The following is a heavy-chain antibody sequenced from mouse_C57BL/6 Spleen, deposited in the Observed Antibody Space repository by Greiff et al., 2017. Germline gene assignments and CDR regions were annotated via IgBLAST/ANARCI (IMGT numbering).Heavy chain of an antibody. CDR3: ARSRDGSSFYAMDY. V-gene: IGHV1-81*01. D-gene: IGHD1-1*01. J-gene: IGHJ4*01. CDR1: GYTFTSYG. CDR2: IYPRSGNT. Sequence: LQESGAELARPGASVKLSCKASGYTFTSYGISWVKQRTGQGLEWIGEIYPRSGNTYYNEKFKGKATLTADKSSSTAYMELRSLTSEDSAVYFCARSRDGSSFYAMDYWGQGTSVTVSS.